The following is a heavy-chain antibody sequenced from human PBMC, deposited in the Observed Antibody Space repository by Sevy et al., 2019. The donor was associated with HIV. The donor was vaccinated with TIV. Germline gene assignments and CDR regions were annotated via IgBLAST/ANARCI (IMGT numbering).Heavy chain of an antibody. CDR3: ARQYPCGGACYYFDS. Sequence: ASVKVSCKASGGNFRNYVISWVRQAPGQGLEWMGGIIPTSGTANNAQKFQGRVTIIADESTSTAYMELSSLRSEDTAVYYCARQYPCGGACYYFDSWGQGTLVTVSS. CDR1: GGNFRNYV. D-gene: IGHD2-21*02. J-gene: IGHJ4*02. V-gene: IGHV1-69*13. CDR2: IIPTSGTA.